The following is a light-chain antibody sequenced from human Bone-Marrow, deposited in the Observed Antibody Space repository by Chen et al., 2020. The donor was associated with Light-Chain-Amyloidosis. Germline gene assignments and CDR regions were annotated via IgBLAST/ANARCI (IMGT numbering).Light chain of an antibody. Sequence: SYVLTQPSSVSVAPGQTATIACGGKNIGSTSVHWYQQTPGQAPLLVVYDDSDPPSGIPERLSGSNTVNTATLTISRVEAGDEADYYCQVWDRSSDRPVFGGGTKLTVL. V-gene: IGLV3-21*02. CDR3: QVWDRSSDRPV. J-gene: IGLJ3*02. CDR2: DDS. CDR1: NIGSTS.